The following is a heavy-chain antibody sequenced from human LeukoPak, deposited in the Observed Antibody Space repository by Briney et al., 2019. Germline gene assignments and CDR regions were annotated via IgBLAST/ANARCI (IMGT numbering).Heavy chain of an antibody. J-gene: IGHJ6*03. CDR3: ARRIAARSPPAYYYYMDV. CDR1: GGSISSYY. V-gene: IGHV4-59*08. D-gene: IGHD6-6*01. CDR2: IYYIGST. Sequence: PSETLSLTCTVPGGSISSYYWSWIRQPPGKGREWVGYIYYIGSTNYNPSLKSRVTISVDTSKNQFSLKLSSVTAADTAVYYCARRIAARSPPAYYYYMDVWGKGTTVTVSS.